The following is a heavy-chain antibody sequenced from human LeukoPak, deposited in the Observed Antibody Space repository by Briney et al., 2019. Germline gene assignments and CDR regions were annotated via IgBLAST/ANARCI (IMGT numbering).Heavy chain of an antibody. Sequence: PGASLRLSCAASGFILSNYAMYLVRQAPGKGLEWVLAISGRSDNTYYADSVKGRFTLSRDSSKNTPYLQMNSLRADDTAVYYCAKWGDYDVLSGYYVSDFWGQGTLVTVSS. D-gene: IGHD3-9*01. CDR1: GFILSNYA. V-gene: IGHV3-23*01. CDR2: ISGRSDNT. CDR3: AKWGDYDVLSGYYVSDF. J-gene: IGHJ4*02.